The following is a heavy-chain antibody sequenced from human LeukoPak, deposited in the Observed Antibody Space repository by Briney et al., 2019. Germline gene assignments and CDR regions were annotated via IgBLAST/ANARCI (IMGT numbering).Heavy chain of an antibody. V-gene: IGHV3-21*01. Sequence: PGGSLRLSCAASGFTFSSYSMNWVRQAPGKGLEWVSSISSSSSCIYYADSVKGRFTISRDNAKNSLYLQMNSLRAEDTAVYYCARDLGYCGGDCYAFDYWGQGTLVTVSS. J-gene: IGHJ4*02. CDR3: ARDLGYCGGDCYAFDY. CDR2: ISSSSSCI. D-gene: IGHD2-21*02. CDR1: GFTFSSYS.